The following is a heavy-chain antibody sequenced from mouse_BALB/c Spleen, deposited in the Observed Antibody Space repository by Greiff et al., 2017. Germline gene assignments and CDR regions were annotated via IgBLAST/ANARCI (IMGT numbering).Heavy chain of an antibody. V-gene: IGHV5-12-2*01. CDR2: ISNGGGST. CDR3: DSRDVYVSMDY. D-gene: IGHD2-3*01. J-gene: IGHJ4*01. CDR1: GFTFSSYT. Sequence: EVKLEESGGGLVQPGGSLKLSCAASGFTFSSYTMSWVRQTPEKRLEWVAYISNGGGSTYYPDTVKGRFTISRDNAKNTLYLQMSSLKSEDTAMYYCDSRDVYVSMDYWGQGTSVTVSA.